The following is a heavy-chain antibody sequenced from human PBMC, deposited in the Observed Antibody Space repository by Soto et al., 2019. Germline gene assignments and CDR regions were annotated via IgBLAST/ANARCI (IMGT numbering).Heavy chain of an antibody. V-gene: IGHV4-39*01. CDR1: GGSISSSSYY. D-gene: IGHD3-22*01. CDR2: IYYSGST. CDR3: ASPWFSFDY. Sequence: PSETLSLTCTVSGGSISSSSYYWGWIRQPPGKGLEWIGSIYYSGSTYYNPSLKSRVTISVDTSKNQFSLKLSSVTAADTAVYSCASPWFSFDYWGQGTLVTVSS. J-gene: IGHJ4*02.